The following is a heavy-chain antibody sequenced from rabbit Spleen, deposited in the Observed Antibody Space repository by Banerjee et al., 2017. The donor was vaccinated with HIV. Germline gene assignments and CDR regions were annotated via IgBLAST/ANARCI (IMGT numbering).Heavy chain of an antibody. J-gene: IGHJ4*01. Sequence: HEQLVESRGGLIQPVGSLKLSCKASGFDFNKYRVSWVRQAPGKGLEWIGYIDLVLGNTYHARWVNGRFTISSHKAQNKLYLQLNSLTAEDTATYLCVRGDSSSGYYSLWGPGTLVNVS. CDR1: GFDFNKYR. D-gene: IGHD1-1*01. CDR3: VRGDSSSGYYSL. V-gene: IGHV1S47*01. CDR2: IDLVLGNT.